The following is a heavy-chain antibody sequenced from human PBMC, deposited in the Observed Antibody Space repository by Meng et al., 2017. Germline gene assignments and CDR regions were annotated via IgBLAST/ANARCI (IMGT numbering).Heavy chain of an antibody. V-gene: IGHV2-5*02. CDR3: AHRRGDSREGWFDP. CDR1: GFSLSTSGVG. CDR2: IYWDDDK. D-gene: IGHD2-21*02. J-gene: IGHJ5*02. Sequence: QITCKESGPPLVKPHQTLTLPCTFSGFSLSTSGVGVGWIRQPPGKALEWLALIYWDDDKRYSSSLKSRLTITKDTSKNQVVLTMTNMDPVDTATYYCAHRRGDSREGWFDPWGQGTLVTVSS.